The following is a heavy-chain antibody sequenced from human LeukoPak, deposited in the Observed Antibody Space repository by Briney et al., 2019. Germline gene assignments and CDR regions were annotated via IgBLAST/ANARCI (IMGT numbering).Heavy chain of an antibody. D-gene: IGHD3-16*01. CDR3: ARVFRGGDRFDP. CDR1: GYTFTGYY. J-gene: IGHJ5*02. V-gene: IGHV1-8*02. CDR2: INPNSGNT. Sequence: ASVKVSCKASGYTFTGYYMHWVRQAPGQGLEWMGWINPNSGNTGYAQKFQGRVTMTRDTSISTAYMELSSLRSEDTAVYYCARVFRGGDRFDPWGQGTLVTVSS.